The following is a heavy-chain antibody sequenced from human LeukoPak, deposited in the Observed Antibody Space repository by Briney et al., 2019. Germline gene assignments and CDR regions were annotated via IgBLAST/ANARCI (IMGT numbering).Heavy chain of an antibody. CDR3: ASGYCSGGSWYALDY. Sequence: PGGSLRLSCAASGFTLSSYGIHWVRQAPGKGLEWVAVIWYDGSNKYYADSVKGRFTISRDNSKNTLYLQMNSLRAEDTAVYYCASGYCSGGSWYALDYWGQGNLVTVSS. CDR2: IWYDGSNK. CDR1: GFTLSSYG. J-gene: IGHJ4*02. D-gene: IGHD2-15*01. V-gene: IGHV3-33*01.